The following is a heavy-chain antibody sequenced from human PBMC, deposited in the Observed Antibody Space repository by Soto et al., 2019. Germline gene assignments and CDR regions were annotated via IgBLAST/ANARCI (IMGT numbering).Heavy chain of an antibody. J-gene: IGHJ3*01. CDR2: NSAPGDSA. D-gene: IGHD3-10*01. V-gene: IGHV3-23*01. Sequence: EEQLLGSGGGLLQPGGSLRLSCAGSGFSFSDYAMNWVRQAPGRGLEWVSANSAPGDSAYYLDSVKGRFTISRDNANKTLQRHMISLKTEHTAFYYCAKDNYGRGQMVRWAFDLWGRGTMVAVSS. CDR1: GFSFSDYA. CDR3: AKDNYGRGQMVRWAFDL.